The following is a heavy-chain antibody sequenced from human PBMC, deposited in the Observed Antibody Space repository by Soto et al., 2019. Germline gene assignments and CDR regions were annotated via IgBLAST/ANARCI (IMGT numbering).Heavy chain of an antibody. CDR1: GGAFSGYY. CDR3: ARESYPFRITMVRGEAFDI. Sequence: PSESLSLTGAVYGGAFSGYYWSWIRQPPGKGLEWMGEINHSGSTNHNPSLKSRVTISVDTSKNQFSLKLSSVTAADTAVYYCARESYPFRITMVRGEAFDIWGQGTMVT. J-gene: IGHJ3*02. D-gene: IGHD3-10*01. V-gene: IGHV4-34*01. CDR2: INHSGST.